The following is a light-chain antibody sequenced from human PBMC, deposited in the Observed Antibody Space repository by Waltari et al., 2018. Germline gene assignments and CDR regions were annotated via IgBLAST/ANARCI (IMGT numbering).Light chain of an antibody. CDR2: EVS. J-gene: IGLJ2*01. Sequence: PLHTTTTPGTGTSSDVGGYNYVSWYQQHPGKAPKLMIYEVSNRPAGVSTRFSGSKSGNTASLTISGLQAEDEADYYCSSYTSSSTRVVFGGGTKLTVL. CDR1: SSDVGGYNY. V-gene: IGLV2-14*01. CDR3: SSYTSSSTRVV.